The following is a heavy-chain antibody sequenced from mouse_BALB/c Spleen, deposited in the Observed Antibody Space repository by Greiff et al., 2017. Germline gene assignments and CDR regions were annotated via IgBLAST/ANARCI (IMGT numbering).Heavy chain of an antibody. J-gene: IGHJ4*01. CDR1: GFSLTSYG. V-gene: IGHV2-9*02. CDR2: IWAGGST. D-gene: IGHD1-2*01. CDR3: ARDPSYYGLDYYAMDY. Sequence: VQVVESGPGLVAPSQSLSITCTVSGFSLTSYGVHWVRQPPGKGLEWLGVIWAGGSTNYNSALMSRLSISKDNSKSQVFLKMNSLQTDDTAMYYCARDPSYYGLDYYAMDYWGQGTSVTVSS.